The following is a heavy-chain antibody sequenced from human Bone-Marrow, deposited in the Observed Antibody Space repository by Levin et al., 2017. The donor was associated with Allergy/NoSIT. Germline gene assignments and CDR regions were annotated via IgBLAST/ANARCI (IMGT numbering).Heavy chain of an antibody. CDR2: MNPNTGNT. J-gene: IGHJ4*02. D-gene: IGHD4-17*01. CDR1: GYSFTSFE. V-gene: IGHV1-8*01. CDR3: ARARRKAQAAVTTTRATHYFDF. Sequence: GESLKISCKASGYSFTSFEINWMRQATGQGLEWMGRMNPNTGNTDYAQHFQDRVTMTWDTTTTTVYLELSSLTSEDTAVYYCARARRKAQAAVTTTRATHYFDFWGQGTLVTVS.